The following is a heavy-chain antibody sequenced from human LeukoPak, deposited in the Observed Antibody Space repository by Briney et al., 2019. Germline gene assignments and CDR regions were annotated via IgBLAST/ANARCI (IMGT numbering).Heavy chain of an antibody. CDR2: MNPSGNT. D-gene: IGHD3-22*01. J-gene: IGHJ4*02. V-gene: IGHV1-8*01. CDR1: GYTFTSYD. CDR3: ARVEGYYDSSGPIEY. Sequence: ASVKVSCKASGYTFTSYDINWVRQATGQGLEWMGWMNPSGNTGYAQKFQGRVTMTTDTSTSTAYMELRSLRSDDTAVYYCARVEGYYDSSGPIEYWGQGTLVTVSS.